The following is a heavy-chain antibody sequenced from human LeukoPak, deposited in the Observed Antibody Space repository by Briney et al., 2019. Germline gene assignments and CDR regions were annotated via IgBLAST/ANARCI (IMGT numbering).Heavy chain of an antibody. J-gene: IGHJ4*02. CDR1: GFTFSDYY. D-gene: IGHD5-18*01. CDR3: ARDRVFYTAMVNDYFDY. Sequence: GSLRLSCAASGFTFSDYYMSWIRQAPGKGLEWVSYISSSGSTIYYADSVKGRFTISRDNAKNSLYLQMNSLRAEDTAVYYCARDRVFYTAMVNDYFDYWGQGTLVTVSS. V-gene: IGHV3-11*04. CDR2: ISSSGSTI.